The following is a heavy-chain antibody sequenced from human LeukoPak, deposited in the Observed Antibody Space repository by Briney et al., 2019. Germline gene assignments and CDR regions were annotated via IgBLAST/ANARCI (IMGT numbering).Heavy chain of an antibody. D-gene: IGHD6-19*01. V-gene: IGHV1-2*02. J-gene: IGHJ5*02. CDR3: ARDRAVAGNSVWFDP. Sequence: VSVKVSCKASGYTFTGYYMHWVRQAPGQGLEWMGWINPNSGGTNYAQKFQGRVTMTRDTSISTAYMELSRLRSDDTAVYYCARDRAVAGNSVWFDPWGQGTLVTVSS. CDR2: INPNSGGT. CDR1: GYTFTGYY.